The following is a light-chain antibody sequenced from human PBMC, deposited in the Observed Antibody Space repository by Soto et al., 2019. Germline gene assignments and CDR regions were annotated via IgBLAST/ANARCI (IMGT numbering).Light chain of an antibody. CDR1: QTISSW. Sequence: DVQMSQSPSNLSGSVGDRVTITCRASQTISSWLAWYQQKPGKAPKLLIYKASTLKSGVPSRFSGSGSGTDFTLTISSLQPEDFATYYCQQSFSTPRTFGQGTKVDIK. V-gene: IGKV1-5*03. CDR2: KAS. J-gene: IGKJ1*01. CDR3: QQSFSTPRT.